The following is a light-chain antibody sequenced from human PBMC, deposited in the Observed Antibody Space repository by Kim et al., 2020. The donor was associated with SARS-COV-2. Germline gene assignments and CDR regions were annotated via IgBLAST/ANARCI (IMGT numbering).Light chain of an antibody. CDR2: AAS. J-gene: IGKJ5*01. CDR3: QEAIGFPTT. V-gene: IGKV1-12*01. Sequence: ASVGATVTITCRAGEAISTWVAWYQQKPGKAPKLLISAASTLQTGVPSRFSGSGSGTVFTLTINNLQPEDFAVYYCQEAIGFPTTFGQGTRLEIK. CDR1: EAISTW.